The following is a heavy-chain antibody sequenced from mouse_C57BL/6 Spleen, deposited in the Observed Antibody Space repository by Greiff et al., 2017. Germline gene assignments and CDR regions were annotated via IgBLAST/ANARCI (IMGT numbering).Heavy chain of an antibody. J-gene: IGHJ4*01. CDR1: GFTFSDYG. CDR3: ARALDGSSWDYAMDY. V-gene: IGHV5-17*01. CDR2: ISSGSSTI. Sequence: EVMLVESGGGLVKPGGSLKLSCAASGFTFSDYGMHWVRQAPEKGLEWVAYISSGSSTIYYADTVKGRVTISRDNAKNTLFLQMTSLRSEDTAMDYCARALDGSSWDYAMDYWGQGTSVTVSS. D-gene: IGHD1-1*01.